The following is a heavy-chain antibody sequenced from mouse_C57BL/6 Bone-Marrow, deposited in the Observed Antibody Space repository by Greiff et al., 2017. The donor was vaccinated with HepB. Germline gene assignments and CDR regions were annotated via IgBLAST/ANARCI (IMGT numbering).Heavy chain of an antibody. Sequence: VQLQQSGAELARPGASVKLSCKASGYTFTSYGISWVKQRTGQGLEWIGEIYPRSGNTYSNEKFKGKATLTADKSSSTAYMDLRSLTSEDAAVYFCARRELRRFDYWGQGTTLTVSS. CDR1: GYTFTSYG. CDR2: IYPRSGNT. J-gene: IGHJ2*01. V-gene: IGHV1-81*01. D-gene: IGHD2-4*01. CDR3: ARRELRRFDY.